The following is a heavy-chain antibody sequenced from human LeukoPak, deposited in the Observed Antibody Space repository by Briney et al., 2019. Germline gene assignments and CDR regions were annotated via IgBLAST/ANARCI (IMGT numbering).Heavy chain of an antibody. V-gene: IGHV4-59*01. D-gene: IGHD3-3*01. Sequence: SETLSLTCTVSGGSISSYYWSWIRQPPGKGLEWIGYIYYSGSTNYNPSLKSRVTISVDTSENQFSLKLSSVTAADTAVYYCARDKGLYRYYDFWSGYSLAYGMDVWGQGTTVTVSS. J-gene: IGHJ6*02. CDR1: GGSISSYY. CDR2: IYYSGST. CDR3: ARDKGLYRYYDFWSGYSLAYGMDV.